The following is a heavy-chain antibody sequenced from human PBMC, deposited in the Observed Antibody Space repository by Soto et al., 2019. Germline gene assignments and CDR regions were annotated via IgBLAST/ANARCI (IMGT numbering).Heavy chain of an antibody. CDR2: IYYSGTT. D-gene: IGHD3-22*01. V-gene: IGHV4-61*08. CDR3: ASYSDSSGYFAYFDY. J-gene: IGHJ4*02. CDR1: GGSVSSGGYY. Sequence: SETLSLTCTVSGGSVSSGGYYWNWIRQPPGKGLEWIGYIYYSGTTNYNPSLKSRVTISVDTSKNQFSLKLSSVTAADTAVYYCASYSDSSGYFAYFDYWVQGIMVTVSP.